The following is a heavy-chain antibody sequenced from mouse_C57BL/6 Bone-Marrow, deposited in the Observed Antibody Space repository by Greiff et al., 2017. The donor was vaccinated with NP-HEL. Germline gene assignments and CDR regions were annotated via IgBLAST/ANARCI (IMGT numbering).Heavy chain of an antibody. V-gene: IGHV14-1*01. Sequence: EVQLQQSGAELVRPGASVKLSCTASGFNIKDYYMHWVKQRPEQGLEWIGRIDPEDGDTESAPKFQGKATMTADTSSNAAYLQLSSLTSEDTAVYYCTTLIYYGYLYAMDYWGQGTSVTVSS. D-gene: IGHD2-2*01. CDR1: GFNIKDYY. J-gene: IGHJ4*01. CDR2: IDPEDGDT. CDR3: TTLIYYGYLYAMDY.